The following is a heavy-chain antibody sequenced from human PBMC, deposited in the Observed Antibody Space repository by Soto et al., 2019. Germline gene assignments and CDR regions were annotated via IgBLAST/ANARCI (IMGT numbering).Heavy chain of an antibody. D-gene: IGHD3-3*01. V-gene: IGHV5-10-1*01. CDR3: ARHELRTGPAYYYGMDV. CDR2: IDPSDSYT. J-gene: IGHJ6*02. CDR1: GYSFTSYW. Sequence: PGESLKISCKGSGYSFTSYWISWVRQMPGKGLEWMGRIDPSDSYTNYSPSFQGHVTISADKSISTAYLQWSSLKASDTAMYYCARHELRTGPAYYYGMDVWGQGTTVTVSS.